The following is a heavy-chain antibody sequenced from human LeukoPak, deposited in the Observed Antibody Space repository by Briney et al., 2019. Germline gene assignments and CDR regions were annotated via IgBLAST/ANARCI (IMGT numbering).Heavy chain of an antibody. J-gene: IGHJ5*02. V-gene: IGHV4-34*01. D-gene: IGHD2-21*01. CDR3: ARDIPETNWFDP. CDR1: GGSFSGYY. CDR2: INHSGGT. Sequence: PSETLSLTCAVYGGSFSGYYWSWIRQPPGKGLEWIGEINHSGGTNYNPSLKSRVTISVDTSKNQFSLKLSSVTAADTAVYYCARDIPETNWFDPWGQGTLVTVSS.